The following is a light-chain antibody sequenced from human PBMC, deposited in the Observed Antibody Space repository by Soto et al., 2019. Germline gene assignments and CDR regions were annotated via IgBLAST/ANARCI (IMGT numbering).Light chain of an antibody. CDR2: DVS. CDR1: SSDVGGYNY. V-gene: IGLV2-11*01. Sequence: QSVLTQPRSVSGSPGQSVTISCTGTSSDVGGYNYVSWYQQHPGKAPKLMIYDVSKRPSGVPDRFSGSKSGNTASLTISGLQAEDEADYYCCPYAGRYTLCYVFATGRTVTV. J-gene: IGLJ1*01. CDR3: CPYAGRYTLCYV.